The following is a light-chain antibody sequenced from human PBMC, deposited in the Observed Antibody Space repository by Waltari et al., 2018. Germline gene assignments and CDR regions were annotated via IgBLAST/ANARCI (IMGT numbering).Light chain of an antibody. CDR2: KNH. J-gene: IGLJ1*01. CDR3: AVWEGSLKV. CDR1: TSNVGTNY. Sequence: SVLTQPPSVSGTPGQRVTISCSGSTSNVGTNYVFWYQPLPGAAPRLLIYKNHQRPSGVPARCSGSKSGTSASLAISGLRSEDEGDDYCAVWEGSLKVFGAGTKVTVL. V-gene: IGLV1-47*01.